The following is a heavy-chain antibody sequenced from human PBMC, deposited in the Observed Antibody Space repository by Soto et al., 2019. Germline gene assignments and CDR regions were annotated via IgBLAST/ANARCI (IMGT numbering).Heavy chain of an antibody. J-gene: IGHJ4*02. CDR3: ARQIVAGGYFDY. CDR1: GFDLLGYE. D-gene: IGHD2-21*01. CDR2: ISTTATAI. V-gene: IGHV3-48*03. Sequence: EVQVVESGGGLVQPGGSLRLSCVASGFDLLGYEMNWVRQAPGKGLEWVSYISTTATAIYYADSVKGRFTISRDNAKNSLYLQMNSLRAEDTAIYYCARQIVAGGYFDYWGRGTLVTVSS.